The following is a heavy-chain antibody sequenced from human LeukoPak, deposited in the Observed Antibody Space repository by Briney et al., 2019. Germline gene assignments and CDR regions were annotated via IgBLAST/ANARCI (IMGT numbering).Heavy chain of an antibody. CDR3: AMGGTIAGGIAAAGTFDY. Sequence: SETLSLTCTVSGRSISSHYWSWIRQPPGKGLEWIGYIYYSGSTNYNPSLKSRVTISVDTSKNQFSLKLSSVTAADTAVYYCAMGGTIAGGIAAAGTFDYWGQGTLVTVSS. CDR1: GRSISSHY. V-gene: IGHV4-59*11. D-gene: IGHD6-13*01. J-gene: IGHJ4*02. CDR2: IYYSGST.